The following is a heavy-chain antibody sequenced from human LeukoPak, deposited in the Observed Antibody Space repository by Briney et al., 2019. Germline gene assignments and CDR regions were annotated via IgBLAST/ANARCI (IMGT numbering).Heavy chain of an antibody. Sequence: SETLSLTCTVSGGSVSSGSYYWSWIRQPPGKGLEWIGYIYYSGSTNYNPSLKSRVTISVDTSKNQFSLKLSSVTAADTAVYYCASSGFFDWSSFDYWDQGTLVTVSS. CDR2: IYYSGST. V-gene: IGHV4-61*01. J-gene: IGHJ4*02. D-gene: IGHD3-9*01. CDR1: GGSVSSGSYY. CDR3: ASSGFFDWSSFDY.